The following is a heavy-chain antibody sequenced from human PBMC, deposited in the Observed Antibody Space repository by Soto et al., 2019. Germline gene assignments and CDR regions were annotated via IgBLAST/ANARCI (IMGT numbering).Heavy chain of an antibody. Sequence: EVQVVESGGGLVQPGGSLRLSCAASGFSFSHHWMTWVRQAPGKGLEWVASLNQDGSEIYYVDSAKGRFTISRDNAKNSLYLHLSVLRAEGTAVYYWVPRGDWGQGTLVSVSS. CDR2: LNQDGSEI. V-gene: IGHV3-7*05. CDR3: VPRGD. J-gene: IGHJ1*01. D-gene: IGHD3-16*01. CDR1: GFSFSHHW.